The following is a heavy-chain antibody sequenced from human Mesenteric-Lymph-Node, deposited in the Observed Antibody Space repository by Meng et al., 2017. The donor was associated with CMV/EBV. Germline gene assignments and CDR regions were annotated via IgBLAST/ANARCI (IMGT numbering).Heavy chain of an antibody. J-gene: IGHJ6*02. CDR2: ISDTSGYI. CDR1: GFTFSTHS. V-gene: IGHV3-21*01. CDR3: ARVRGGVLINSAMDV. Sequence: GESLKISCAASGFTFSTHSFTWVRQAPGKGLEWVASISDTSGYIYYADSLKGRFTISRDNAKNTLSLQMNGLRAKDTAVYYCARVRGGVLINSAMDVWGQGTTVTVSS. D-gene: IGHD3-3*01.